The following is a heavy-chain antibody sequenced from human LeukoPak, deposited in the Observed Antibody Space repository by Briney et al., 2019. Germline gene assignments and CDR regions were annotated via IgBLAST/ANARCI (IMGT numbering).Heavy chain of an antibody. CDR1: GFTFSSYA. CDR3: AKGRPEYRLPGPFDY. Sequence: PGGSLRLSCAASGFTFSSYAMSWVRQAPGKGLEWVSAISGNGGSTYYADSVKGRFTISRDNSKNTLYLQMNSLRAEDTAVYYCAKGRPEYRLPGPFDYWGQGTLVTVSS. V-gene: IGHV3-23*01. CDR2: ISGNGGST. D-gene: IGHD2-2*01. J-gene: IGHJ4*02.